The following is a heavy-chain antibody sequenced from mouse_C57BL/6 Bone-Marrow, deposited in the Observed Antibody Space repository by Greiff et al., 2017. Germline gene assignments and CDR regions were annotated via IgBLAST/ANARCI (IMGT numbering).Heavy chain of an antibody. V-gene: IGHV3-6*01. CDR2: ISYDGSN. CDR3: ARDEILRSPWFAY. Sequence: EVQLVESGPGLVKPSQSLSLTCSVTGYSITSGYYWNWIRQFPGNKLEWMGYISYDGSNNYNPSLKNRISITRDTSKNQFFLKLNSVTTEDTATYYCARDEILRSPWFAYWGQGTLVTVSA. CDR1: GYSITSGYY. D-gene: IGHD1-1*01. J-gene: IGHJ3*01.